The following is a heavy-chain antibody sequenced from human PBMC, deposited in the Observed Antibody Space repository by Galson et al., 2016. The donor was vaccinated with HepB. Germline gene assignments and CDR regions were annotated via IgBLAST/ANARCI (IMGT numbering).Heavy chain of an antibody. V-gene: IGHV5-51*01. CDR3: AAQGGTSFDY. CDR2: IYPGDSNT. D-gene: IGHD2-2*01. CDR1: GFSFTSYW. J-gene: IGHJ4*02. Sequence: QSGAEVKKPGESLKISCKGSGFSFTSYWIGWVRQMPGKGLEWMGIIYPGDSNTRYRPSFQGQVTISVDKSINTAYLQWNTLRASDTAMYYCAAQGGTSFDYWGQGTLVTVSS.